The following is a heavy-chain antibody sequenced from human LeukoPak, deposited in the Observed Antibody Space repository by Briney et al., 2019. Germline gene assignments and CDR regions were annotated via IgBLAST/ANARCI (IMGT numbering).Heavy chain of an antibody. V-gene: IGHV4-59*01. CDR1: GGSISSYY. CDR2: IYYSGST. D-gene: IGHD3-10*01. Sequence: SETLSLTCTVSGGSISSYYWSWIRQPPGKGLEWIGYIYYSGSTNYNPSLKSRVTISVYTSKNQFSLELSSVTAADTAVYYCAREGRWFGDFRPFDPWGQGTLVTVPS. J-gene: IGHJ5*02. CDR3: AREGRWFGDFRPFDP.